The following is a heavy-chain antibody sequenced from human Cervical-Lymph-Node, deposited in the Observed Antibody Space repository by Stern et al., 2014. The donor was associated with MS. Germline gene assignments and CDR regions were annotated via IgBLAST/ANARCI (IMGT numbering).Heavy chain of an antibody. Sequence: QVQLMQSGAEVKKPGSSVEVSCKASGDTFSSLDIGWVRQAPGQGPEWLGGTTPLFGTTNYAQNFQGRVTFSADDSTSTTYMELSSLRSEDTAVYYCARHQAGIAADWGQGTLVTVSS. CDR1: GDTFSSLD. J-gene: IGHJ4*02. V-gene: IGHV1-69*01. CDR3: ARHQAGIAAD. CDR2: TTPLFGTT. D-gene: IGHD6-13*01.